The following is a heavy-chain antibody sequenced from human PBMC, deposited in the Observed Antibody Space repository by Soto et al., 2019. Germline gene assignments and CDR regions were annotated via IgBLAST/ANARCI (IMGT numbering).Heavy chain of an antibody. CDR3: ARDGFGELYGYYYYYGMDV. J-gene: IGHJ6*02. Sequence: QVQLVQSGAEVKKPGASVKVSCKASGYTFTSYDINWVRQATGQGLEWMGWMNPNSGNTGYAQKFQGRVTMTRNTSLSTAYMELSSLRSEDTAVYYCARDGFGELYGYYYYYGMDVWGQGTTVTVSS. D-gene: IGHD3-10*01. CDR1: GYTFTSYD. V-gene: IGHV1-8*01. CDR2: MNPNSGNT.